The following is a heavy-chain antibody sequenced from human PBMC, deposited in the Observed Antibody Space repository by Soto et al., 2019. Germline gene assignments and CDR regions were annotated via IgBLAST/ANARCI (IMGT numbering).Heavy chain of an antibody. CDR3: AKWNGYGDY. J-gene: IGHJ4*02. CDR1: GFSLSTYG. D-gene: IGHD1-1*01. V-gene: IGHV3-23*01. CDR2: FSGGSGTT. Sequence: GGSLRLSCAASGFSLSTYGVTWVRQAPGKGLEWVSGFSGGSGTTHYADSVKGRFSITRDNSKNTAHLEMNSLRVEDTAIYYCAKWNGYGDYWGQGILVTVSS.